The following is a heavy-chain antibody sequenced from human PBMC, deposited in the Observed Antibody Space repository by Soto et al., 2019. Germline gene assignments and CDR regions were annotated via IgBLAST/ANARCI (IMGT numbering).Heavy chain of an antibody. V-gene: IGHV3-33*01. D-gene: IGHD5-18*01. J-gene: IGHJ4*02. Sequence: QVQLVESGGGVVQPGRSLRLSCAASGFTFSSYGMHWVRQAPGKGLAWVAVIWYDGNNKYYADSVKGRFTISRDNSKNTLYLQMNSLRAEDTAVYYCARDDTAIVTYGGWIGDWGQGTLVTVSS. CDR3: ARDDTAIVTYGGWIGD. CDR2: IWYDGNNK. CDR1: GFTFSSYG.